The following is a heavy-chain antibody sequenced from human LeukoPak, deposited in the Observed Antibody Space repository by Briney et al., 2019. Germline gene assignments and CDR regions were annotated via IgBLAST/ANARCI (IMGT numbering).Heavy chain of an antibody. CDR2: ISGSGGST. D-gene: IGHD2-2*01. CDR3: AKAVCSSTSCYA. Sequence: GGSLRLSCAASGFTFSSYAMSWVRQAPGKGLEWVSAISGSGGSTYYADSVEGRFTISRDNSKNTLYLQMNSLRAEDTAVYYCAKAVCSSTSCYAWGQGTLVTVSS. CDR1: GFTFSSYA. V-gene: IGHV3-23*01. J-gene: IGHJ4*02.